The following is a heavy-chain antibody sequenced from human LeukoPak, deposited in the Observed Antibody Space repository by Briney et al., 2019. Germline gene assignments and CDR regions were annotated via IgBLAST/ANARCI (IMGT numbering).Heavy chain of an antibody. CDR1: GYSFTTYH. Sequence: ASVKVSCKASGYSFTTYHMHWVRQAPGKGLEWMGGFDPEDGETIYAQKFQGRVTMTEDTSTDTAYMELSSLRSEDTAVYYCATEGLGYCSGGSCPYYFDYWGQGTLVTVSS. CDR2: FDPEDGET. CDR3: ATEGLGYCSGGSCPYYFDY. D-gene: IGHD2-15*01. V-gene: IGHV1-24*01. J-gene: IGHJ4*02.